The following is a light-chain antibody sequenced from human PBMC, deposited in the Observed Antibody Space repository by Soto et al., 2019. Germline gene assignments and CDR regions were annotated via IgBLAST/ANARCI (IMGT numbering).Light chain of an antibody. CDR1: SSDVGGYNY. CDR3: SSYAGSNNLYVV. CDR2: EVS. V-gene: IGLV2-8*01. Sequence: QSALTQPPSASGSPGQSVTISCTGTSSDVGGYNYVSWYQQHPGKAPKLMISEVSKRPSGVTDRFSGSKSGNTASLTVSGLQAEDEADYYCSSYAGSNNLYVVFGGGTKLTVL. J-gene: IGLJ2*01.